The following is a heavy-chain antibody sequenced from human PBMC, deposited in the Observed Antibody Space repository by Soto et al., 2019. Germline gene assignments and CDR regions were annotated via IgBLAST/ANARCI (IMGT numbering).Heavy chain of an antibody. CDR3: ARRSDIVATISDY. CDR2: IYYSGST. CDR1: GGSISSSSYY. D-gene: IGHD5-12*01. Sequence: QLQLQESGPGLVKPSETLSLTCTVSGGSISSSSYYWGWIRQPPGKGLEWIGSIYYSGSTYYNPSLKSRVTISVDTSKNQFSLKLSSVTAADTAVYYCARRSDIVATISDYWGQGTLVTVSS. J-gene: IGHJ4*02. V-gene: IGHV4-39*01.